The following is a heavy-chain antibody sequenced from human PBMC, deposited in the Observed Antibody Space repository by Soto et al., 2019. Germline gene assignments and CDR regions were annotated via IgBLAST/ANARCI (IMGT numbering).Heavy chain of an antibody. D-gene: IGHD6-19*01. CDR1: GGSFSGYY. CDR3: ARGIAVAGTSHWFDP. V-gene: IGHV4-34*01. J-gene: IGHJ5*02. CDR2: INHSGST. Sequence: TSETLSLTCAIYGGSFSGYYWSWIRQPPGKGLEWIGEINHSGSTNYNPSLKSRVTISVDTSKNQFSLKLSSVTAADTAVYYCARGIAVAGTSHWFDPWGQGTLVTVSS.